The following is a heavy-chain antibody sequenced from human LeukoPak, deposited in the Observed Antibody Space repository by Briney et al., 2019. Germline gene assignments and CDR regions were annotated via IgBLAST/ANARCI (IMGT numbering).Heavy chain of an antibody. Sequence: ASVTVSCKASGYTLTDYYMHWVRQAPGQGLEWMGRINPNSGGTNYAQKFQGRVTMTRDTSISTVYMELSRLRSDDTAVYYCARVGYYKSSGYYEYWGQGTLVTVSS. V-gene: IGHV1-2*06. J-gene: IGHJ4*02. D-gene: IGHD3-22*01. CDR2: INPNSGGT. CDR1: GYTLTDYY. CDR3: ARVGYYKSSGYYEY.